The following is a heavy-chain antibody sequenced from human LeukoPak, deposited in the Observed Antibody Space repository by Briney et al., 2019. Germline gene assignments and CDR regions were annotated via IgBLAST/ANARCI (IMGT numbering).Heavy chain of an antibody. Sequence: PSETLSLTCTVSGGSVSSGSYYWSWIRQPPGKGLEWIGYIYYSGNTNYNPSLKSRVTISVDASKNQFSLEVSSVTAADTAVYYCARHITPWGWFDPWGQGTLVTVSS. V-gene: IGHV4-61*01. CDR3: ARHITPWGWFDP. J-gene: IGHJ5*02. CDR2: IYYSGNT. D-gene: IGHD3-16*01. CDR1: GGSVSSGSYY.